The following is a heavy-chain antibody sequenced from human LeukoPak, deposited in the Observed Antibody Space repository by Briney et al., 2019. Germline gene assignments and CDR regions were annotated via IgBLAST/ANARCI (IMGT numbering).Heavy chain of an antibody. CDR3: ARRGGYSYGYHLYFDY. CDR1: GGSFSGYY. D-gene: IGHD5-18*01. J-gene: IGHJ4*02. V-gene: IGHV4-34*01. Sequence: SETLSLTCAVYGGSFSGYYWSWIRQPPGKGLEWIGEINHSGSTNYNPSLKSRVTISVDTSKNQFSPKLSSVTAADTAVYYCARRGGYSYGYHLYFDYWGQGTLVTVSS. CDR2: INHSGST.